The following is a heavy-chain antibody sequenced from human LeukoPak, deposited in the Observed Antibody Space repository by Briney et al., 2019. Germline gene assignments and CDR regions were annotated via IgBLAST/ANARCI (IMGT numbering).Heavy chain of an antibody. Sequence: SETLSLTCTVSGGSISTYYWSWIRQSPERGLEWIGYINYSGTTNYNPSFKSRVTISVETSKNQFSLKIFSVTAADAAIYYCAKVVIEPGSRWYWFDPWGQGTLVTVSS. J-gene: IGHJ5*02. CDR1: GGSISTYY. D-gene: IGHD6-19*01. CDR2: INYSGTT. V-gene: IGHV4-59*01. CDR3: AKVVIEPGSRWYWFDP.